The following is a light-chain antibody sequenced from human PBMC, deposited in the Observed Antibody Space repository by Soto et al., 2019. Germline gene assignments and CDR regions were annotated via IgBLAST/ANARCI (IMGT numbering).Light chain of an antibody. J-gene: IGKJ3*01. Sequence: DIQMTQSPSSLSASVGDRVTITCQARQDISNYLNWYQQKPGKAPKLLLYDASNLETGVPSRFSGSGSGTDFTFTISSLQPEDIATYYCQQYDNLPLTFGPGTKVDIK. V-gene: IGKV1-33*01. CDR2: DAS. CDR3: QQYDNLPLT. CDR1: QDISNY.